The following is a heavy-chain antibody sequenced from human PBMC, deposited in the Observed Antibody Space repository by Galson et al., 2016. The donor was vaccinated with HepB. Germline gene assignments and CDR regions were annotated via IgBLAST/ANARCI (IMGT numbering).Heavy chain of an antibody. CDR3: ARERDRGLVGAWSRLSFDP. Sequence: SVKVSCKAFGYTFSNYGISWVRQAPGQGLEWIGWISGYNGNTNYAQSLQGRVTVTTDASTSTAYMQLRSLSSDDTAVYYCARERDRGLVGAWSRLSFDPWGQGTLVTVSS. CDR2: ISGYNGNT. D-gene: IGHD3/OR15-3a*01. V-gene: IGHV1-18*01. CDR1: GYTFSNYG. J-gene: IGHJ5*02.